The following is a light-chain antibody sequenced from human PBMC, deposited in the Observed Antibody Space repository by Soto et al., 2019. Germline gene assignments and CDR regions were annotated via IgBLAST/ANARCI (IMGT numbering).Light chain of an antibody. CDR2: DAS. V-gene: IGKV1-5*01. Sequence: EIQMTQSPASLSASTGDRATITCRASQSISSWLAWYQQKPGQAPKLLIYDASSVASGVPTRFSGSGSGTEFTLTISSLQPDDFATYYCQQYNSYSHTFGQGTKVDIK. J-gene: IGKJ1*01. CDR1: QSISSW. CDR3: QQYNSYSHT.